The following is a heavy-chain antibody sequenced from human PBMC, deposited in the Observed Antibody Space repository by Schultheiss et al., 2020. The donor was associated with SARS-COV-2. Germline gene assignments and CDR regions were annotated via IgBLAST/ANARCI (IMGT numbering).Heavy chain of an antibody. CDR3: ARDYAAYDAFDI. V-gene: IGHV3-64*04. CDR1: GFTFSSYA. Sequence: GGSLRLSCSASGFTFSSYAMHWVRQAPGKGLEYVSAISSNGGSTYYADSVKGRFTISRDNAKNSLYLQMNSLRAEDTAVYYCARDYAAYDAFDIWGQGTMVTVSS. J-gene: IGHJ3*02. CDR2: ISSNGGST. D-gene: IGHD4-17*01.